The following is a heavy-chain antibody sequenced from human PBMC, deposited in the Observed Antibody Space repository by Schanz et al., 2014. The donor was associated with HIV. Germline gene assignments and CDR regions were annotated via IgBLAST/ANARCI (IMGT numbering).Heavy chain of an antibody. J-gene: IGHJ4*02. CDR3: ANEEVPNDY. CDR1: GFTFSDYG. V-gene: IGHV3-30*18. Sequence: VQLVESGGGLVKPGGSLRLSCAASGFTFSDYGIHWVRQAPGKGLQWVAAISHDGSLKYYVDSMKGRFTISRDNSKNTLYLQMSSLRVEDTAVYYCANEEVPNDYWGQGTLVTVSS. CDR2: ISHDGSLK.